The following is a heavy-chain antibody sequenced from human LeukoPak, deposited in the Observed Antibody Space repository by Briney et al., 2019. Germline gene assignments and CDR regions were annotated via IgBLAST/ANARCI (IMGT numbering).Heavy chain of an antibody. CDR2: ISYDGSNK. J-gene: IGHJ4*02. D-gene: IGHD3-3*01. CDR3: ARVGNHITIFGVVDY. CDR1: GFTFSSYA. V-gene: IGHV3-30*01. Sequence: PGRSLRLSCAASGFTFSSYAMHWVRQAPGKGLEWVAVISYDGSNKYYADSVKGRFTISRDNSKNTLYLQMNSLRAEDTAVYYCARVGNHITIFGVVDYWGQGTLVTVSS.